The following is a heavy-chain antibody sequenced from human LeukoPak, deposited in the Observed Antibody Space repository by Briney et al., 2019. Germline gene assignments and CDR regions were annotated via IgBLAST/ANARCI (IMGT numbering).Heavy chain of an antibody. CDR1: GYSIGSGYY. J-gene: IGHJ3*02. D-gene: IGHD1-26*01. CDR2: IYHSGST. V-gene: IGHV4-38-2*02. Sequence: SETLSLTCTVSGYSIGSGYYWGWIRQPPGKWLEWIGSIYHSGSTYYNPSLKSRVTISVDTSKNQFSLKLSSVTAADTAVYYCARGGSYLSAFDIWGQGTMVTVSS. CDR3: ARGGSYLSAFDI.